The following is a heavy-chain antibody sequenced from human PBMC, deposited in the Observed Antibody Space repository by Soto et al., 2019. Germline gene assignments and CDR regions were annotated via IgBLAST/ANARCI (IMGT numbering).Heavy chain of an antibody. CDR1: GFTFSNYC. J-gene: IGHJ4*02. V-gene: IGHV3-74*01. CDR2: IRGDGNDA. CDR3: VGNLVSGSGSLGH. D-gene: IGHD3-10*01. Sequence: EVQLVESGGGIVQPGGSLRLSCVASGFTFSNYCMHWVHQAPGKGLVWVSRIRGDGNDANHADSVRGRFTISRDNAKSTLYLQMKSLRAEGTAVYYWVGNLVSGSGSLGHWGQGTLVTSYS.